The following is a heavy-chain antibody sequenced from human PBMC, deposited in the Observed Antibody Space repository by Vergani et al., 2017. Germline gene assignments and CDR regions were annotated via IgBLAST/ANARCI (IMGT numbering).Heavy chain of an antibody. D-gene: IGHD5-24*01. V-gene: IGHV3-64D*06. J-gene: IGHJ4*02. CDR2: ISSNGGST. CDR1: GFTFSSYA. Sequence: EVQLVESGGGLVQPGGSLRLSCPASGFTFSSYAMHWVRQAPGKGLEYVSAISSNGGSTYYADSVKGRFTISRDNSKNTLYLQMSSLRAEDTAVYYCVKEIEMATKLPLPPGYFDYWGQGTLVTVSS. CDR3: VKEIEMATKLPLPPGYFDY.